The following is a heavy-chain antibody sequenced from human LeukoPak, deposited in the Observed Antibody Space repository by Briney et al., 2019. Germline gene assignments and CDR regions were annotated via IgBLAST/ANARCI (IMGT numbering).Heavy chain of an antibody. CDR2: IYPGDSDI. CDR1: GYSFTTYW. V-gene: IGHV5-51*01. D-gene: IGHD6-19*01. J-gene: IGHJ5*02. Sequence: GESLKISFRGSGYSFTTYWIGWVRQMPGKGLEWMGIIYPGDSDIRYSPSFQGQVTISADKSISTAYLQWSSLKASDTAIYYCARLYSSGPNWFDPWGQGTLVTVSS. CDR3: ARLYSSGPNWFDP.